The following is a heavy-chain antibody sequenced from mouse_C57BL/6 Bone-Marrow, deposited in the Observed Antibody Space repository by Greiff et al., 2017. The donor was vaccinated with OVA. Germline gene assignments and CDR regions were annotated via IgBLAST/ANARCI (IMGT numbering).Heavy chain of an antibody. D-gene: IGHD1-1*01. V-gene: IGHV1-63*01. J-gene: IGHJ3*01. Sequence: QVQLKESGAELVRPGTSVKMSCKASGYTFTNYWIGWAKQRPGHGLEWIGDIYPGGGYTNYNEKFKGKATLTADKSSSTAYMQFSSLTSEDSAIYYCAYDYGSSLGVAYWGQGTLVTVSA. CDR2: IYPGGGYT. CDR3: AYDYGSSLGVAY. CDR1: GYTFTNYW.